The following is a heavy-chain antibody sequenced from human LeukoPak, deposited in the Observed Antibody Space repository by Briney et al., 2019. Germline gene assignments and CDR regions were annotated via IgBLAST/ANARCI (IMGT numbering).Heavy chain of an antibody. V-gene: IGHV3-21*01. Sequence: GGSLRLSCAASGFTFSSNSMNWARQAPGKGLEWVSAISSSSSYIYYADSVKGRFTISRDNAKNSLYLQMNSLRAEDTAVYYCARDYYYDSGGYYSNFDYWGQGTLVTVSS. CDR3: ARDYYYDSGGYYSNFDY. CDR2: ISSSSSYI. D-gene: IGHD3-22*01. CDR1: GFTFSSNS. J-gene: IGHJ4*02.